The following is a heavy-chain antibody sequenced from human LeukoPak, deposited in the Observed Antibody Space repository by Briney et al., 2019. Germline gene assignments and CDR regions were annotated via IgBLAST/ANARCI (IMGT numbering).Heavy chain of an antibody. J-gene: IGHJ5*02. V-gene: IGHV3-74*01. CDR3: AREASYGDYGFDP. Sequence: PGGSLRLSCAASGFTFSSYWMHWVRQAPGTGLVWISRINSDGSSTSYADSVKGRFTISRDNAKNTLYLQMNSLRAEDTAVYYCAREASYGDYGFDPWGQGTLVTVSS. CDR1: GFTFSSYW. D-gene: IGHD4-17*01. CDR2: INSDGSST.